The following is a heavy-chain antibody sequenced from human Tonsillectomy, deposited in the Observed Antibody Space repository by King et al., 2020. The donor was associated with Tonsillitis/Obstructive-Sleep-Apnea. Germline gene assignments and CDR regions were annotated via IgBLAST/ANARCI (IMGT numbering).Heavy chain of an antibody. CDR3: ARGEIVVVVAATLGYYYMDV. V-gene: IGHV4-34*01. D-gene: IGHD2-15*01. J-gene: IGHJ6*03. CDR1: GGSFSGYY. CDR2: INHSGST. Sequence: VQLQQWGAGLLKPSETLSLTCAVYGGSFSGYYWSWIRQSPGKGLEWIWEINHSGSTTYNPSFKSRVTISVDTSKNQFSLKLNSVTAADTAVYYCARGEIVVVVAATLGYYYMDVWGKGTTVTVSS.